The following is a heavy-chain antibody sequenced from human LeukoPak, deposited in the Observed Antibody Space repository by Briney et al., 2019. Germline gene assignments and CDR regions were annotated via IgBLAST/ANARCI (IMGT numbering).Heavy chain of an antibody. J-gene: IGHJ3*02. Sequence: SVKVSCKPSGGTFSSYAISWVRQAPGQGLEWMGRIIPIFGTANYAQKFQGRVTITADESTSTAYMELSSLRSEDTAVYYCARVSQVPAAIWWWSGPIYAFDIWGQGTMVTVSS. V-gene: IGHV1-69*13. D-gene: IGHD2-2*01. CDR1: GGTFSSYA. CDR2: IIPIFGTA. CDR3: ARVSQVPAAIWWWSGPIYAFDI.